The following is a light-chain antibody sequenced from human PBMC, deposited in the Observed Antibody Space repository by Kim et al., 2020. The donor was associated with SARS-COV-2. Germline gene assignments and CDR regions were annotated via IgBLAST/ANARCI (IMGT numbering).Light chain of an antibody. V-gene: IGLV4-69*01. J-gene: IGLJ2*01. CDR1: GGHSSYA. CDR2: LNSDGSH. Sequence: VKLTCTLSGGHSSYAIAWHQQQPEKGPRYLMKLNSDGSHSKGDGIPDRFSGSSSGAERYLTISSLQSEDEADYYCQTWGTGSHVVFGGGTQLTVL. CDR3: QTWGTGSHVV.